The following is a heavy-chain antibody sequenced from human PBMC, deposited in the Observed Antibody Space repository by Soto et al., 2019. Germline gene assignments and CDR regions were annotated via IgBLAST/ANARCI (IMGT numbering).Heavy chain of an antibody. D-gene: IGHD3-10*01. CDR1: GFTFSSYG. V-gene: IGHV3-30*18. J-gene: IGHJ6*02. CDR2: ISYDGSNK. Sequence: QVQLVESGGGVVQPGRSLRLSCAASGFTFSSYGMHWVRQAPGKGLEWVAVISYDGSNKYYADSVKGRFTISRDNSKNTLYLQMNSLRAEDTAVYYCAKDRRFGNYGMDVSGQGTTVTVSS. CDR3: AKDRRFGNYGMDV.